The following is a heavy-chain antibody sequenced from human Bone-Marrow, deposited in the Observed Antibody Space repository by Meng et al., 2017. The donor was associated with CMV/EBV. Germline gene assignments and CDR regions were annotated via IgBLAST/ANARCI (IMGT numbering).Heavy chain of an antibody. CDR1: GFTFSSYA. CDR2: IYSGGSST. D-gene: IGHD3-3*01. CDR3: ARILGFWGGYGY. V-gene: IGHV3-23*03. J-gene: IGHJ4*02. Sequence: GGSLRLSCVASGFTFSSYAMSWVRQAPGKGLEWVSVIYSGGSSTYYADSVKGRFTISRDNAKNSLYLQMNSLRAEDTAVYYCARILGFWGGYGYWGQGTLVTVSS.